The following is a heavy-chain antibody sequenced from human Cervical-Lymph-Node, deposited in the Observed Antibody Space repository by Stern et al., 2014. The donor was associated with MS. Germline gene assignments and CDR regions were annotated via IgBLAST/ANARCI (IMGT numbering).Heavy chain of an antibody. D-gene: IGHD6-6*01. CDR1: GGTFNTNV. Sequence: QVQLVQSGAEVKKPGSSVKVSCKASGGTFNTNVISWVRQAPGQGLEWMGGIIPIFGTALYAQKFQGRVPITAKESTRAGYMGLSSLRSVETPVFSGARAAYSTSSYNYWGQGTLVIVSS. CDR2: IIPIFGTA. CDR3: ARAAYSTSSYNY. V-gene: IGHV1-69*01. J-gene: IGHJ4*02.